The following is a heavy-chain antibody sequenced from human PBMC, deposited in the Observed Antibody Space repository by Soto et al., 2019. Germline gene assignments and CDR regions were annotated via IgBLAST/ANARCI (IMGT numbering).Heavy chain of an antibody. V-gene: IGHV3-74*01. CDR2: INGDGITT. CDR3: ARVQHPAYFDY. CDR1: EFAFSTYW. Sequence: GGSLRLSCAASEFAFSTYWMHWVRQVPGKGLVWVSRINGDGITTSYADSVKGRFTISRDNAENILYLQMNSLRAEDTAVYYCARVQHPAYFDYWGQGTPVTVSS. J-gene: IGHJ4*02.